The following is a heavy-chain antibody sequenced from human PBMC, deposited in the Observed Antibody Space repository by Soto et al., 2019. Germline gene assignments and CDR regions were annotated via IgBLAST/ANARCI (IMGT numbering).Heavy chain of an antibody. CDR3: ARDAAAGIDAFDI. D-gene: IGHD6-13*01. Sequence: NLQGRVTMTTDTSTNMAYMELRSLRSDDTAVYYCARDAAAGIDAFDIWGQGTRVIVSS. V-gene: IGHV1-18*01. J-gene: IGHJ3*02.